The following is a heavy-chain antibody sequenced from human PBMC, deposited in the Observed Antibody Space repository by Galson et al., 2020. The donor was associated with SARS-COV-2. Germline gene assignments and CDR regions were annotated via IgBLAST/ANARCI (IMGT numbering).Heavy chain of an antibody. J-gene: IGHJ4*02. D-gene: IGHD5-12*01. CDR3: ATTSPNRWLQHSFFYVDY. Sequence: ASVKVSCKVSGYTLTELSMHWVRQAPGKGLEWMGGFDPEDGETINAQKFQGRVTMTEDTSTDTVYMELSSLRSDDTAVYYCATTSPNRWLQHSFFYVDYWGQGTLVTVSS. CDR1: GYTLTELS. CDR2: FDPEDGET. V-gene: IGHV1-24*01.